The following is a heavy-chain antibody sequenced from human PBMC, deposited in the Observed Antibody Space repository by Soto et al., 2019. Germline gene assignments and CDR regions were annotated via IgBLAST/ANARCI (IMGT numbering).Heavy chain of an antibody. CDR1: GFTFSSYG. CDR3: AKAPNYDILTGYSDY. V-gene: IGHV3-30*18. Sequence: GGSLRLSCAASGFTFSSYGMHWVRQAPGKGLEWVAVISYDGSNKYYADSVKGRFTISRDNSKNMLYLQMNSLRDEDTAVYYCAKAPNYDILTGYSDYWGQGTLVTVSS. CDR2: ISYDGSNK. D-gene: IGHD3-9*01. J-gene: IGHJ4*02.